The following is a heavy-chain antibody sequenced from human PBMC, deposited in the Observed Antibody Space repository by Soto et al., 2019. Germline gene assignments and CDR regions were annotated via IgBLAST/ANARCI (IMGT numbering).Heavy chain of an antibody. CDR1: GGSFSGYY. J-gene: IGHJ6*02. V-gene: IGHV4-34*01. Sequence: SETLSLTCAVYGGSFSGYYWSWIRQPPGKGLEWIGEINHSGSTNYNPSLKSRVTISVDTSKNQFSLKLSSVTAADTAVYYCARLRKVRGVIIHYYYGMDVWGQGTTVTVSS. CDR2: INHSGST. D-gene: IGHD3-10*01. CDR3: ARLRKVRGVIIHYYYGMDV.